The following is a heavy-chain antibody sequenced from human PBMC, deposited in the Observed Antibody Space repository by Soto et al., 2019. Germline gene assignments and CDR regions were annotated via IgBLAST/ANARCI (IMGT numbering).Heavy chain of an antibody. V-gene: IGHV4-59*01. J-gene: IGHJ5*02. CDR1: GGSISSYY. Sequence: SETLSLTCTVSGGSISSYYWSWIRQPPGKGLEWIGYIYYSGSTNYNPSLKSQVTISVDTSKNQFSLKLSSVTAADTAVYYCARDLIAARPGWFDPWGQGTLVTVSS. CDR2: IYYSGST. CDR3: ARDLIAARPGWFDP. D-gene: IGHD6-6*01.